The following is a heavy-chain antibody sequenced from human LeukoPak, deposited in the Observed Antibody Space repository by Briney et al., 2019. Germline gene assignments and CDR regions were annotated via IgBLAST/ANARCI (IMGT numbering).Heavy chain of an antibody. Sequence: GGSLRLSCAASGFTFSSYWMRWVRQAPGKGLEWVAFIRNDGSNKYYADSVKGRFTSSRDNSKNTLYLQMNSLRAEDTAVYYWAKLLSNSGRFLYWGQGTLVTVSS. J-gene: IGHJ4*02. CDR3: AKLLSNSGRFLY. D-gene: IGHD4-23*01. V-gene: IGHV3-30*02. CDR2: IRNDGSNK. CDR1: GFTFSSYW.